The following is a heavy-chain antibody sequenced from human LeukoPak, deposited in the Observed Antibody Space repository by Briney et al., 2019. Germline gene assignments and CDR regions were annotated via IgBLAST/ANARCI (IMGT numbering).Heavy chain of an antibody. Sequence: PSETLSLTCTVSGDSISSYYWSWIRQPPGKGLEWIGYIYYSGSTNYNPSLKSRVTISVDTSKNQFSLKLSSVTAADTAVYYCAREHTAAAGDNWFDPWGQGTLVTVSS. D-gene: IGHD6-13*01. J-gene: IGHJ5*02. V-gene: IGHV4-59*01. CDR1: GDSISSYY. CDR3: AREHTAAAGDNWFDP. CDR2: IYYSGST.